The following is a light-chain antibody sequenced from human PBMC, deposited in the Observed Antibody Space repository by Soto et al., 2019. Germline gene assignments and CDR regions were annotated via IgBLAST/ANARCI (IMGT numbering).Light chain of an antibody. J-gene: IGKJ2*01. V-gene: IGKV3-20*01. Sequence: EIVLTQSPGTLSLSPGERATLSCRASQSVSSNYLAWYQQKPGQAPRLLIYGASSRTTGIPDRFSGSGSGADFALTISRLEPEDFAVYYCYHYGSSRFMYTFGQGTKLEIK. CDR3: YHYGSSRFMYT. CDR2: GAS. CDR1: QSVSSNY.